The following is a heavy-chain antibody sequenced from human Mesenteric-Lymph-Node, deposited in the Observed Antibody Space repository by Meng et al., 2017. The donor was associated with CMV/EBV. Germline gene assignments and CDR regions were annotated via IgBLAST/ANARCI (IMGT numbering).Heavy chain of an antibody. CDR1: GYTFTNYW. D-gene: IGHD6-19*01. CDR3: ARDSIAVAPFDY. CDR2: IYPGDSDT. J-gene: IGHJ4*02. Sequence: GESLKISCQGSGYTFTNYWIAWVRQMPGKGLEWMGIIYPGDSDTRYSPSFQGQVTISADKSISTAYLQWSSLKASDTAMYYCARDSIAVAPFDYWGQGTLVTVSS. V-gene: IGHV5-51*01.